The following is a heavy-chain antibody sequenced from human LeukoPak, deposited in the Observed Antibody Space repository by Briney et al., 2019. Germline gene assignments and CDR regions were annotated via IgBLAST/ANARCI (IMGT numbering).Heavy chain of an antibody. CDR1: SGSINTSNYY. CDR2: IFYRGGT. CDR3: ARDGYNIPFDY. Sequence: SETLSLTCTVSSGSINTSNYYWGWIRQPPGKGLEWIGNIFYRGGTYYSPSLKSRVTISVDTSKNQFSLKLSSVTAADTAVYYCARDGYNIPFDYWGQGTLVTVSS. V-gene: IGHV4-39*07. J-gene: IGHJ4*02. D-gene: IGHD5-24*01.